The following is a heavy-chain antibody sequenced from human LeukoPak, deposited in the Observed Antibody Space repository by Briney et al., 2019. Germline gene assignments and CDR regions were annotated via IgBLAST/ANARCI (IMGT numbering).Heavy chain of an antibody. CDR3: ARISGSYVFDY. D-gene: IGHD1-26*01. CDR2: INSDGSNT. V-gene: IGHV3-74*01. J-gene: IGHJ4*02. CDR1: GFTFSRYW. Sequence: GGSLRLSCAASGFTFSRYWMHWVRQAPGKGLVWVSRINSDGSNTNYADSVKGRFTISRDNAKNTLYLQMNSLGAEDTAVYYCARISGSYVFDYWGQGTLVTVSS.